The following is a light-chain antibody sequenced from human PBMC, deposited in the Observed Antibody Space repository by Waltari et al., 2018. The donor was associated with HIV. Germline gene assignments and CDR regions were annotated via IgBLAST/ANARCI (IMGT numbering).Light chain of an antibody. J-gene: IGLJ2*01. Sequence: QSALTQPPSASGSPGQSVNMSCTGATSDIPAYNFISWYQQYSGKAPKLIIFEVTKRPSRVPDRFSGSRSGNTASLIVSGLQAEDEAVYFCSSFAGSNKLFGGGTKLTVL. CDR1: TSDIPAYNF. V-gene: IGLV2-8*01. CDR3: SSFAGSNKL. CDR2: EVT.